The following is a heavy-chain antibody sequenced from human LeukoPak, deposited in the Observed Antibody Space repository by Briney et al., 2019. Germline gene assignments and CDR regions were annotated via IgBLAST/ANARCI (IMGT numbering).Heavy chain of an antibody. V-gene: IGHV1-8*03. CDR3: ARGYRDNWNYYIHFDY. CDR2: MNPNSGNT. CDR1: GYTFTSYD. Sequence: ASVKVSCKASGYTFTSYDINWVRQAPGQGLEWMGWMNPNSGNTGYAQKFQGRVTITGNTSISTAYMELSSLRSEDTAVYYCARGYRDNWNYYIHFDYWGQGTLVTVSS. D-gene: IGHD1-7*01. J-gene: IGHJ4*02.